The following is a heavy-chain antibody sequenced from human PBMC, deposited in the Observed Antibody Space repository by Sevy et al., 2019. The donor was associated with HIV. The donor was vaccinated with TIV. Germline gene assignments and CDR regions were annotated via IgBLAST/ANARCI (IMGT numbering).Heavy chain of an antibody. CDR2: IYYSGST. V-gene: IGHV4-59*01. Sequence: SETLSLTCTVSGGSISSYYWSWIRQPPGKGLEWIGSIYYSGSTNYNPSLKSRVTISVDTSKNQFSLKLSSVTAADTAVYYCARSSGTMVRGVSNWFDPWGQGTLVTVSS. CDR1: GGSISSYY. J-gene: IGHJ5*02. D-gene: IGHD3-10*01. CDR3: ARSSGTMVRGVSNWFDP.